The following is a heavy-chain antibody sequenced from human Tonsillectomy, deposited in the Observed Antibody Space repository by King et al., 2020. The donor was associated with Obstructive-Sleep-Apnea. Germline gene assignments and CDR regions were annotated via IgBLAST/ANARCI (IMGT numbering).Heavy chain of an antibody. CDR1: GYTFTRYW. D-gene: IGHD3-22*01. J-gene: IGHJ4*02. Sequence: LVQSGAEVKKPGESLRISCEGSGYTFTRYWINWVRQMPGKGLEWMGRIDPSDSYTNYSPSFQGHVSISVDKSISTAYLQWSSLKASDTAMYYCARGSGYYVDYWGQGTLVTVSS. V-gene: IGHV5-10-1*01. CDR3: ARGSGYYVDY. CDR2: IDPSDSYT.